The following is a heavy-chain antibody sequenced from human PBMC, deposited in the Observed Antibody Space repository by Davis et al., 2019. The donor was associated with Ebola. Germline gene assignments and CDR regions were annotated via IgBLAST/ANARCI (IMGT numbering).Heavy chain of an antibody. CDR3: ATLDILTAYVSYAMDV. V-gene: IGHV1-69-2*01. CDR2: VDPKTGRT. D-gene: IGHD3-9*01. Sequence: AASVKVSCKASGYSSSDYYMHWVQGAPGKGLEWVGLVDPKTGRTVYAENFQDGVTISADKSTDTVYMELSSLRYEDTAVYYCATLDILTAYVSYAMDVWGQGTTVTVSS. CDR1: GYSSSDYY. J-gene: IGHJ6*02.